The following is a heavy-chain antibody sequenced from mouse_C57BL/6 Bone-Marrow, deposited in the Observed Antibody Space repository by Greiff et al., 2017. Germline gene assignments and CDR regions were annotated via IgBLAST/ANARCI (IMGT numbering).Heavy chain of an antibody. CDR1: GYTFTSYW. Sequence: QVQLQQPGAELVMPGASVKLSCKASGYTFTSYWMHWVKQRPGQGLEWIGEIDPSDSYTNYNQQFKGKSTLTVDKSSSTAYMQLSSLTSEDSAVYYCARDYPYAMDYWGQGTSVTGYS. D-gene: IGHD2-4*01. J-gene: IGHJ4*01. V-gene: IGHV1-69*01. CDR2: IDPSDSYT. CDR3: ARDYPYAMDY.